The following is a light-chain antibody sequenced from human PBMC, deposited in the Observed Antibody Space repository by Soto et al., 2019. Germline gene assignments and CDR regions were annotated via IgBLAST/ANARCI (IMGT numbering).Light chain of an antibody. CDR2: GTS. V-gene: IGKV3-20*01. Sequence: EIVLTQSPGTLSLSPGETATLSCRASQTIGRNYLAWYQQKPGQAPRLLLFGTSTRATGLPDRFSGSGSGTDFTLTISRLEPEDFAVYYCQQYGSSPLTFGGGTKVEIK. CDR1: QTIGRNY. CDR3: QQYGSSPLT. J-gene: IGKJ4*01.